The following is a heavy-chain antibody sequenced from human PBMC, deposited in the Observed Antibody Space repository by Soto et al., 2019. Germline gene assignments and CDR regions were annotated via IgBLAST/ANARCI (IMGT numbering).Heavy chain of an antibody. CDR3: EKYPVTIFGVDQFDY. D-gene: IGHD3-3*01. Sequence: GGSLRLSCAASGFTFSSYAMSWVRQAPGKGLEWVSAISGSGGSTYYADSVKGRFTISRDNSKNTLYLQMNSLRAEDTAVYYCEKYPVTIFGVDQFDYWGQGTLVTVSS. CDR2: ISGSGGST. CDR1: GFTFSSYA. V-gene: IGHV3-23*01. J-gene: IGHJ4*02.